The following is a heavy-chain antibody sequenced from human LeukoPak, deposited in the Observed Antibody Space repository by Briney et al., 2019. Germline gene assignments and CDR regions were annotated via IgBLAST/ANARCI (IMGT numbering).Heavy chain of an antibody. CDR2: INPSSLGT. V-gene: IGHV1-46*01. J-gene: IGHJ6*02. CDR1: GYTSTSYY. D-gene: IGHD3-3*01. Sequence: WASVKVSCKASGYTSTSYYMHWVRQAPGQGLEWMGVINPSSLGTTYAQRFQGRVTMTTDTSTSTVYMDLSSLRSEDTAVYYCARALRIETFGVRRYYYHAMNVWGQGTTVTVSS. CDR3: ARALRIETFGVRRYYYHAMNV.